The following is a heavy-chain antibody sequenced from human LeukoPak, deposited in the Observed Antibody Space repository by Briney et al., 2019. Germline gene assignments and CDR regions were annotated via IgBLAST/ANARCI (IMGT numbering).Heavy chain of an antibody. J-gene: IGHJ5*02. D-gene: IGHD6-19*01. CDR1: GFTFSSYE. CDR2: ISGSGKTR. V-gene: IGHV3-48*03. Sequence: GSLRLSCAASGFTFSSYEMNWVRQAPGKGLELVSYISGSGKTRYYADSVKGRFTISRDNAKNSLFLQMNRLRVEDTAVYYCARDRSGWYRWFDPWGQGTVVTVSS. CDR3: ARDRSGWYRWFDP.